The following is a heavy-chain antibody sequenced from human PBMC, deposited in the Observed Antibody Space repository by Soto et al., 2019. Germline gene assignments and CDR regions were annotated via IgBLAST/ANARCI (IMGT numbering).Heavy chain of an antibody. V-gene: IGHV1-69*01. CDR3: AKSLSYDSGGGGHFDL. J-gene: IGHJ2*01. Sequence: QVQLLQSGAVVKRPRSSAKVSCTASGGTFTSYAVSWVRQAPGHGLEGMGGIIPLFGTTTYAQKFQGRVTITADAATSTVYMELNSLRSDDTAIYYCAKSLSYDSGGGGHFDLWGRGTLLTVSS. CDR2: IIPLFGTT. CDR1: GGTFTSYA. D-gene: IGHD3-22*01.